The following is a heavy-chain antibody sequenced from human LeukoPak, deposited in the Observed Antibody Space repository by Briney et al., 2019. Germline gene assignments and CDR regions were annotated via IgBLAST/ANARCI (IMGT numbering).Heavy chain of an antibody. CDR3: ALAYREDYFDY. D-gene: IGHD1-26*01. CDR1: GFTFSSYA. Sequence: GGSLRLSCAASGFTFSSYAMSWVRQAPGKGPEWVSAISGSGGSTYYADSVKGRFTISRDNSKNTLYLQMNSLRAEDTAVYYCALAYREDYFDYWGQGTLVTVSS. J-gene: IGHJ4*02. CDR2: ISGSGGST. V-gene: IGHV3-23*01.